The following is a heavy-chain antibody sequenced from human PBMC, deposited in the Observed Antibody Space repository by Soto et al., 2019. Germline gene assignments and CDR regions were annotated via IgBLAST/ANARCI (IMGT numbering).Heavy chain of an antibody. Sequence: SQTLSLTCAISGDSVSSNSAAWNWIRQSPLRGLEWLGRTYYRSKWYRDYAISMQSRITINPDTSKNQFSLQLNSMTPEDTAVCSGERVFRGFDPWGQGTLVTVSS. CDR1: GDSVSSNSAA. J-gene: IGHJ5*02. CDR3: ERVFRGFDP. V-gene: IGHV6-1*01. CDR2: TYYRSKWYR.